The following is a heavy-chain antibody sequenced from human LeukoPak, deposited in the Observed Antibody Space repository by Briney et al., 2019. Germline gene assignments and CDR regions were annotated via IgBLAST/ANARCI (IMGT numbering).Heavy chain of an antibody. CDR2: INWNGGST. CDR1: GFTFDDYG. Sequence: GGSLRLSCAASGFTFDDYGMSWVRHAPGKGLEWVSGINWNGGSTGYADSVKGRFTISRDNAKNSLYLQMNSLRAEDTALYYCARDPGDYYDSSGYYLDYWGQGTLVTVSS. J-gene: IGHJ4*02. V-gene: IGHV3-20*04. CDR3: ARDPGDYYDSSGYYLDY. D-gene: IGHD3-22*01.